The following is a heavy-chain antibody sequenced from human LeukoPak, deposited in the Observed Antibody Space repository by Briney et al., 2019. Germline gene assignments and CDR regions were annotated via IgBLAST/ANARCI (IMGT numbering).Heavy chain of an antibody. CDR3: ATVRITMVRGIDAFDI. D-gene: IGHD3-10*01. Sequence: GASVKVSCKASGYTFNSYDINWVRQATGQGLEWMGWMNPNTGNTGYGERFQGRVTMTEDTSTDTAYMELSSLRSEDTAVYYCATVRITMVRGIDAFDIWGQGTMVTVSS. CDR1: GYTFNSYD. J-gene: IGHJ3*02. V-gene: IGHV1-8*01. CDR2: MNPNTGNT.